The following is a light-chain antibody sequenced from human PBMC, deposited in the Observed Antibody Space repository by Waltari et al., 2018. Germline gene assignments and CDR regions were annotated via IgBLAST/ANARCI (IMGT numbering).Light chain of an antibody. CDR2: DNN. CDR1: PSHIGHDH. CDR3: GTWDHSLAAWV. Sequence: QSVLTQPPSVPAAPGQMVIISCSGRPSHIGHDHVSWYQHPPGKAPRVLIYDNNKRPSGIPDRFSASKSGTSATLGITGVQTGDEADYYCGTWDHSLAAWVFGGGTTVTVL. J-gene: IGLJ3*02. V-gene: IGLV1-51*01.